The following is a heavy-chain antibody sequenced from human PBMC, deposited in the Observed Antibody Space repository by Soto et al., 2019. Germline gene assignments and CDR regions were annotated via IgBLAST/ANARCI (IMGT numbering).Heavy chain of an antibody. CDR2: TSYDGSNK. V-gene: IGHV3-30*19. D-gene: IGHD3-16*01. CDR3: DRWGTTGRWDV. Sequence: QVQLVESGGGVVQPGTSLRLSCVGSGFTFRSYVIHWVRQAPGKGLEWVALTSYDGSNKYYDDSVKGRFTISRDNSRNTVALQMDSLSLEDTALYYCDRWGTTGRWDVWGQGTLVSVSS. CDR1: GFTFRSYV. J-gene: IGHJ4*02.